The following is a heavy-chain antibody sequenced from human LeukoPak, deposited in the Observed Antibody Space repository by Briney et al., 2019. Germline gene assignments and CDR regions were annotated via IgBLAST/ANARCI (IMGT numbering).Heavy chain of an antibody. V-gene: IGHV4-34*08. D-gene: IGHD3-3*01. CDR2: INHSGST. Sequence: GSLRLSCAASGFTFSSYWMSWIRQPPGKGLEWIGEINHSGSTNYNPSLKSRVTISVDTSKNQFSLKLSSVTAADTAVYYCAATYYDFWSGYRYFDYWGQGTLVTVSS. CDR1: GFTFSSYW. CDR3: AATYYDFWSGYRYFDY. J-gene: IGHJ4*02.